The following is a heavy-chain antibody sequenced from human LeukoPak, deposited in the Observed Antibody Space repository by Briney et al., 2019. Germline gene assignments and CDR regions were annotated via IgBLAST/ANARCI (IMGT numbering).Heavy chain of an antibody. D-gene: IGHD2-2*01. V-gene: IGHV3-7*01. CDR1: GFTFSSYW. CDR2: IKQDESEK. CDR3: ARAPIVVVPTRGPTYFDF. Sequence: PGGSLRLSCAASGFTFSSYWMSRVRQAPGKGLEWVANIKQDESEKYYVDSVKGRFTISRDNAKNSLYLQMNSLRAEDTAMYYCARAPIVVVPTRGPTYFDFWGQGALVTVSS. J-gene: IGHJ4*02.